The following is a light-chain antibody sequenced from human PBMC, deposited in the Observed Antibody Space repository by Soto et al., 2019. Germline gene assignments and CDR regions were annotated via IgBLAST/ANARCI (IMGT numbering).Light chain of an antibody. J-gene: IGLJ1*01. V-gene: IGLV2-18*02. Sequence: QSALTQPPSVSGSPGQSVTISCTGTSSVVGSYNRVSWYQQPPGTAPKLMIYEVSNRPSGVPDRFSGSKSGNTASLTISGLQPEDEADYYCNSYTSSSTYVFGTGTKVTV. CDR2: EVS. CDR3: NSYTSSSTYV. CDR1: SSVVGSYNR.